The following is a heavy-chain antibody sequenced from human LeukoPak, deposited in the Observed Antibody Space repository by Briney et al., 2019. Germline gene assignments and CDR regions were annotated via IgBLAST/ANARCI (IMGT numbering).Heavy chain of an antibody. CDR3: ALWGYFDSSGRHF. CDR2: IYTSGST. J-gene: IGHJ4*02. CDR1: GGSISSYY. D-gene: IGHD3-22*01. V-gene: IGHV4-4*07. Sequence: SETLSLTCTASGGSISSYYWSWIRQPAGKGLEWIGRIYTSGSTSYNPSLKSRVTMSVDTSKNQFSLNLNSVTAAGTAVYYCALWGYFDSSGRHFWGQGTLVTVSS.